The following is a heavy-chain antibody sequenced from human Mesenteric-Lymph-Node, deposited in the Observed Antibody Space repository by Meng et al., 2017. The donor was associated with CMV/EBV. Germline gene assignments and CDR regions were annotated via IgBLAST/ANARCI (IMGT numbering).Heavy chain of an antibody. CDR1: GYTFPGYY. V-gene: IGHV1-2*06. J-gene: IGHJ4*02. CDR2: INPNSGGT. Sequence: KASGYTFPGYYLHWVRQAPGQGLEWMGRINPNSGGTNYAQNFQGRVTVTRDTSISTTYMELSRLRSDDTAVYYCAVRWSSGNYYYFDYWGQGTLVTVSS. CDR3: AVRWSSGNYYYFDY. D-gene: IGHD3-10*01.